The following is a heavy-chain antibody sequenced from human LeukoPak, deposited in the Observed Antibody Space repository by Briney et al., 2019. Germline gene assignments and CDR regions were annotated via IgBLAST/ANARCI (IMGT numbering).Heavy chain of an antibody. CDR3: ARGYSSSWYPDY. D-gene: IGHD6-13*01. Sequence: SETLSLTCTVSGGSISSYYWSWIRQPPGKGLEWIGYIYYSGSTNYNPSLNSRVTISVDTSKNQSSLKLSSVTAADTAVYYCARGYSSSWYPDYWGQGTLVTVSS. CDR2: IYYSGST. V-gene: IGHV4-59*01. CDR1: GGSISSYY. J-gene: IGHJ4*02.